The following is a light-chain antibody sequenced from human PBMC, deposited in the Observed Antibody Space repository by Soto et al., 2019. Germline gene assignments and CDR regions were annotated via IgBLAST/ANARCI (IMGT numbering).Light chain of an antibody. V-gene: IGKV3-20*01. J-gene: IGKJ1*01. Sequence: ENVLTQSPGTLSLSPGERATLSCRASQSVSSNYLAWYQQKPGQAPRLLISGASSRATGIPDRFSGSGSGTDFTLTISRLEPEDYAVYYCQPYGSSKTFGQGTKVEIK. CDR1: QSVSSNY. CDR2: GAS. CDR3: QPYGSSKT.